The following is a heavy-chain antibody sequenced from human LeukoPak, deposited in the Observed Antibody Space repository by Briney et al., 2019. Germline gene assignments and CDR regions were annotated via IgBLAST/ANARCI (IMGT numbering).Heavy chain of an antibody. D-gene: IGHD3-22*01. V-gene: IGHV4-4*07. CDR1: GGSISSYY. Sequence: SETLSLTCTVSGGSISSYYWSWIRQPAGKGLEWIGRIYTSGSTNYNPSLKSRVTMSVDTSKNQFSLKLSSVTAADTTVYYCARLIFYDSSGYYFDYWGQGTLVTVSS. J-gene: IGHJ4*02. CDR2: IYTSGST. CDR3: ARLIFYDSSGYYFDY.